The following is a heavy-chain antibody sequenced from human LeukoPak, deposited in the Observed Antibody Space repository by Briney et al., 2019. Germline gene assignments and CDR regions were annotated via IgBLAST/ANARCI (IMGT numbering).Heavy chain of an antibody. J-gene: IGHJ4*02. Sequence: GGSLRLSCAASGFTFSSYGMHWVRQAPGKGLEWVAVIWYDGSNKYYGDSVKGRFTISRDNSKNTLYLQMNSLRVEDTAVYYCARAPKRIYYFDYCGQGSVVTVSS. CDR2: IWYDGSNK. D-gene: IGHD3-16*01. V-gene: IGHV3-33*01. CDR1: GFTFSSYG. CDR3: ARAPKRIYYFDY.